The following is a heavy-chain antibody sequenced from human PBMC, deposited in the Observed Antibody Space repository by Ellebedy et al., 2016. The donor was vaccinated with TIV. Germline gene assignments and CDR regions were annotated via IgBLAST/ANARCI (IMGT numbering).Heavy chain of an antibody. CDR1: GGSISSYY. J-gene: IGHJ5*02. D-gene: IGHD4-17*01. CDR2: MYYSGST. CDR3: ARAISPTTPGNWFDR. Sequence: MPSETLSLTCTVSGGSISSYYWSWIRQPPGKGLEWIGYMYYSGSTNYNSSLRSRVTISVDTSKNQFSLKLSSVTAADTAVYYCARAISPTTPGNWFDRWGQGTLVTVSS. V-gene: IGHV4-59*08.